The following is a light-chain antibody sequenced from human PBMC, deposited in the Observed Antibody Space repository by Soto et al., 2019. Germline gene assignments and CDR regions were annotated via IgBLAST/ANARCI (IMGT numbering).Light chain of an antibody. CDR1: QGISIS. CDR3: QKYNGAPLT. J-gene: IGKJ4*01. Sequence: DIQMTQSPSSLSASVGDRVTITCRASQGISISLAWYQQKPGKVPKLLIYDASTLQLGAPSRFSGSGSGTDFTLTISGLQPEDAATYYCQKYNGAPLTFGGGTKVEIK. CDR2: DAS. V-gene: IGKV1-27*01.